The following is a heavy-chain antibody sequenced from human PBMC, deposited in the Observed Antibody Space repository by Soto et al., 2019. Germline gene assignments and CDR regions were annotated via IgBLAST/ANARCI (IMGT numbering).Heavy chain of an antibody. V-gene: IGHV4-59*08. Sequence: QVQLQESGPGLVKPSETLSLTCTVSGGSISSYYWSWIRQPPGKGLEWIGYIYYSGSTNYNPSLKSRVTISVDTSKNQFSLKLSSVTAADTAVYYCARRGVAVVVPSAGSIYYYYYMDVWGKGTTVTVSS. CDR1: GGSISSYY. J-gene: IGHJ6*03. CDR3: ARRGVAVVVPSAGSIYYYYYMDV. CDR2: IYYSGST. D-gene: IGHD2-2*01.